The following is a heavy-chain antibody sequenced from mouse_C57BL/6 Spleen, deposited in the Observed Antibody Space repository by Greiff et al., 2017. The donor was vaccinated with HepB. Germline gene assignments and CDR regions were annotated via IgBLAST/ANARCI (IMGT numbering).Heavy chain of an antibody. J-gene: IGHJ2*01. CDR1: GYSITSGYY. CDR2: ISYDGSN. Sequence: DVKVEESGPGLVKPSQSLSLTCSVTGYSITSGYYWNWIRQFPGNKLEWMGYISYDGSNNYNPTLKNRITITRDTSKNQFFLKLNSVTTEDTATYYCARAGGYFDYWGQGTTLTVSS. CDR3: ARAGGYFDY. V-gene: IGHV3-6*01.